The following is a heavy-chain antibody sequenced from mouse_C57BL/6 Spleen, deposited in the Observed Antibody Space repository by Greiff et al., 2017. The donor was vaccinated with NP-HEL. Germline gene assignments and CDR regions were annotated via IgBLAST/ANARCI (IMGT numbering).Heavy chain of an antibody. CDR2: IPPSDSDT. CDR1: GYTFTSYW. D-gene: IGHD3-2*02. Sequence: QVQLKESGAELVKPGASVKVSCKASGYTFTSYWMHWVKQRPGQGLEWIGRIPPSDSDTNYHHKFKGKATLTVDKASSTAYMQLSSLTSEDSAVYYCAIDSSGYVYAMDYWGQGTSVTVSS. J-gene: IGHJ4*01. CDR3: AIDSSGYVYAMDY. V-gene: IGHV1-74*01.